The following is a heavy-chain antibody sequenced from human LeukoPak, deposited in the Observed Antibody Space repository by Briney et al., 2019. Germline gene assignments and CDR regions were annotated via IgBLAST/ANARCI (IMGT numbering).Heavy chain of an antibody. D-gene: IGHD3-10*01. CDR3: ARASPYGSGSFSPVRNGRPDY. V-gene: IGHV1-46*01. Sequence: ASVKVSCKASGYTFTSYYMHWVRQAPGQGLEWMGIINPSGGSTSYAQKFQGRVTMTRDTSTSTVYMELSSLRSEDTAVYYCARASPYGSGSFSPVRNGRPDYWGQGTLVTVSS. CDR1: GYTFTSYY. J-gene: IGHJ4*02. CDR2: INPSGGST.